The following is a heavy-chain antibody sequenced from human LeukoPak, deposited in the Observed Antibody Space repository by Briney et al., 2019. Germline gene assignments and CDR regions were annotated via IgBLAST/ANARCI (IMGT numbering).Heavy chain of an antibody. CDR1: GYTFTSYA. Sequence: GASVKVSCKASGYTFTSYAISWVRQAPGQGLEWMGRIIPIFGTANYAQKFQGRVTITTDESTSTAYMELSSLRSEDTAVYYCARPPSGQLGVEYFQHWGQGTLVTVSS. D-gene: IGHD6-13*01. CDR2: IIPIFGTA. CDR3: ARPPSGQLGVEYFQH. J-gene: IGHJ1*01. V-gene: IGHV1-69*05.